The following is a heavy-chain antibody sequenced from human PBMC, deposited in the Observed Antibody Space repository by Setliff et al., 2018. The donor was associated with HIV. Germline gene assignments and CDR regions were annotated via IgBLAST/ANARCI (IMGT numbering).Heavy chain of an antibody. D-gene: IGHD3-9*01. CDR3: AGPVPNDILTGYYYFDY. CDR2: ISHSGNT. CDR1: GGSVTNTKSY. Sequence: SETLSLTCTVSGGSVTNTKSYWGWIRQPPGKGLEWIASISHSGNTYYNPSLNSRVTISLDTSKNQFSLKLTSVTAADTAVYYCAGPVPNDILTGYYYFDYWGQGTLVTVSS. J-gene: IGHJ4*02. V-gene: IGHV4-39*01.